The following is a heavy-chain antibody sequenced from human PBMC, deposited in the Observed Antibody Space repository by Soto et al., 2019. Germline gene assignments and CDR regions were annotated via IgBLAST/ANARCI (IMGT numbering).Heavy chain of an antibody. Sequence: QVQLEESGGGVVQPGRSLRLSCVGTGFTFSSYAMHWVRQAPGKGQEWVAVISNDGTNKYYADSVEGRITISRDNSKNTLYLQMHSLRSEDTAVYYCARGTTLAIFDYGMDVWGQGATVTVSS. J-gene: IGHJ6*02. CDR3: ARGTTLAIFDYGMDV. V-gene: IGHV3-30-3*01. D-gene: IGHD3-3*01. CDR1: GFTFSSYA. CDR2: ISNDGTNK.